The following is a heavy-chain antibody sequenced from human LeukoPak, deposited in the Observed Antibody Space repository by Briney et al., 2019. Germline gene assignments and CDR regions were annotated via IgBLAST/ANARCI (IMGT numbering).Heavy chain of an antibody. CDR3: ARHGSPELRYFDWLIYTGDY. V-gene: IGHV4-38-2*01. D-gene: IGHD3-9*01. CDR1: GYSISSGYY. CDR2: IYHSGST. J-gene: IGHJ4*02. Sequence: PSETLSLTCAVSGYSISSGYYWGWIRQPPGKGLEWIGSIYHSGSTYYNPSLKSRVTISVDTSEDQFSLKLSSVTAADTAVYYCARHGSPELRYFDWLIYTGDYWGQGTLVTVSS.